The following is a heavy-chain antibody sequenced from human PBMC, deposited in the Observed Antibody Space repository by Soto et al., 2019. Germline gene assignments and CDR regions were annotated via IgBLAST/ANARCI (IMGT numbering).Heavy chain of an antibody. D-gene: IGHD1-26*01. CDR3: AREPSYGLGAFDI. J-gene: IGHJ3*02. Sequence: QVQLQESGPGLVKPSQTLSLTCTVSGDTISSGGYYWAWIRQHPEKGLEWIGYIYYIGSTSYNPSFESRVSISVDTSKTPFSLNLNSVTAADTAVYYCAREPSYGLGAFDIWGQGTLVTVSS. CDR2: IYYIGST. V-gene: IGHV4-31*03. CDR1: GDTISSGGYY.